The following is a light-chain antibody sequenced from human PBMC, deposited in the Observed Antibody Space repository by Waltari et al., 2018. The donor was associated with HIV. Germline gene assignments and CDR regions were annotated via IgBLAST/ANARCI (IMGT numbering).Light chain of an antibody. CDR3: QQYYSNPPT. V-gene: IGKV4-1*01. J-gene: IGKJ1*01. CDR2: WAS. CDR1: RSVLYSANNANY. Sequence: DIVMIQSPDSLAVSLGERATVNCTSSRSVLYSANNANYLAWYQQKQGQPPKLLLYWASTRESGVPDRFSGSGSGTDFTLTISSLQAEDVAVYFCQQYYSNPPTFGQGTKVEIK.